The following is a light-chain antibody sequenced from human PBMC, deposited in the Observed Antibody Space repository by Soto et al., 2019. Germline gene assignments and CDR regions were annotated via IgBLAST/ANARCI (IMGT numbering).Light chain of an antibody. CDR3: QQRGNWPPT. CDR2: DAS. Sequence: EIVLTQSPATLSLSPGERATLSCRASQSVSSFLAWYQQKPGQPPRLLIYDASNRATGIPGRFSGSGSGTEFTLTISSLEPEDFAAYYCQQRGNWPPTFGPGTKVDI. J-gene: IGKJ3*01. CDR1: QSVSSF. V-gene: IGKV3-11*01.